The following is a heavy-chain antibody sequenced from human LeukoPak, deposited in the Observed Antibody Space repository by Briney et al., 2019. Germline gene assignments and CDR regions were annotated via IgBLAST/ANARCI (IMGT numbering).Heavy chain of an antibody. CDR2: IYYSGST. V-gene: IGHV4-39*07. J-gene: IGHJ4*02. CDR1: GGSISSYY. Sequence: ASETLSLTCSVSGGSISSYYWSWIRQPPGKGLEWIGSIYYSGSTYYNPSLKSRVTISVDTSKNQFSLKLSSVTAADTAVYYCARGPHWPLWSPAGYWGQGTLVTVSS. D-gene: IGHD3-3*01. CDR3: ARGPHWPLWSPAGY.